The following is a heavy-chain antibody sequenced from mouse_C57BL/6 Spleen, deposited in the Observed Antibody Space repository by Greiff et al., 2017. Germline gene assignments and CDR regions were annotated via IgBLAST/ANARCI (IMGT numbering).Heavy chain of an antibody. V-gene: IGHV1-80*01. CDR1: GYAFSSYW. J-gene: IGHJ2*01. Sequence: QVQLQQSGAELVKPGASVKISCKASGYAFSSYWMNWVKQRPGKGIEWIGQIYPGDGDTNYNGKFKGKATLTADKSSSTAYMQLSSLTSEDSAVYFCASTVVATGYFDYWGQGTTLTVSS. CDR3: ASTVVATGYFDY. D-gene: IGHD1-1*01. CDR2: IYPGDGDT.